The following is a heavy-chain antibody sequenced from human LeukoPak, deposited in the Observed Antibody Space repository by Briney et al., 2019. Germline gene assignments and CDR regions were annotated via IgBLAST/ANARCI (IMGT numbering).Heavy chain of an antibody. Sequence: SETLSLTCTVSGGSISSSSYYWGWIRNPPGKGRKWIGSIYYSGSTYYNPSLKSRVTISVDTSKNQFSLKLSSVTAADTAVYYCARHPGGVVPSWFDPWGQGTLVTVSS. CDR2: IYYSGST. D-gene: IGHD2-2*01. J-gene: IGHJ5*02. V-gene: IGHV4-39*01. CDR1: GGSISSSSYY. CDR3: ARHPGGVVPSWFDP.